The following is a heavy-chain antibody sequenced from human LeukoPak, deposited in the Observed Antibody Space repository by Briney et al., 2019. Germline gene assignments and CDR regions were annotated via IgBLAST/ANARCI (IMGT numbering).Heavy chain of an antibody. V-gene: IGHV3-11*01. CDR3: ARDDMLERPSFDV. D-gene: IGHD1-1*01. J-gene: IGHJ3*01. Sequence: GGSLRLSCATSGFPFSDYYMSWIRQAPGKGLEWILYIRYSATDIYYADSVKGRFTISRDNARKSLYLQMNSLRADDTAVYYCARDDMLERPSFDVWGQGTMVTVSS. CDR2: IRYSATDI. CDR1: GFPFSDYY.